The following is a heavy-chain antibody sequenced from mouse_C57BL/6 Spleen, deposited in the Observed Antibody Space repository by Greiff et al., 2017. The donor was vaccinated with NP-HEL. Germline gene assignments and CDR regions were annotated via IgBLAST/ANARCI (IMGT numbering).Heavy chain of an antibody. Sequence: QVQLKESGAELVRPGTSVKVSCKASGYAFTNYLIEWVKQRPGQGLEWIGVINPGSGGTNYNEKFKGKATLTADKSSSTAYMQLSSLTSEDSAVYFCARNVLYDYDPVGHFDYWGQGTTLTVSS. CDR3: ARNVLYDYDPVGHFDY. J-gene: IGHJ2*01. CDR2: INPGSGGT. V-gene: IGHV1-54*01. D-gene: IGHD2-4*01. CDR1: GYAFTNYL.